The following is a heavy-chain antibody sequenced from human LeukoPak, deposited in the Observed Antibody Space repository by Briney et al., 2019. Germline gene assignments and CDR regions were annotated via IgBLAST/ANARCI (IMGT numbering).Heavy chain of an antibody. V-gene: IGHV4-39*07. D-gene: IGHD3-3*01. Sequence: PSETLSLTCTVSGGSTSSSSYYWGWIRQPPGTGLEWIGSIYYSGSTYYNPSLKSRVTISVDTSKNQFSLKLTSVTAADTAVYYCARGPLWTIFGVGNLNWFDPWGQGTLVTVSS. CDR2: IYYSGST. CDR3: ARGPLWTIFGVGNLNWFDP. J-gene: IGHJ5*02. CDR1: GGSTSSSSYY.